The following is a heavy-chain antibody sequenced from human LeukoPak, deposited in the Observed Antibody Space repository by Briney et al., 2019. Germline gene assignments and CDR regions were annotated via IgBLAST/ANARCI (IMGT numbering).Heavy chain of an antibody. CDR2: INHNGST. CDR3: ARVKGIAAAGADRYYYYGMDV. V-gene: IGHV4-34*01. CDR1: GGSFSGYY. D-gene: IGHD6-13*01. Sequence: SETLSLTCAVYGGSFSGYYWSWIRQPPGKGLEWIGEINHNGSTNYNPSLKSRVTISVDTSKNQFSLKLSSVTAADTAVYYCARVKGIAAAGADRYYYYGMDVWGQGTTVTVSS. J-gene: IGHJ6*02.